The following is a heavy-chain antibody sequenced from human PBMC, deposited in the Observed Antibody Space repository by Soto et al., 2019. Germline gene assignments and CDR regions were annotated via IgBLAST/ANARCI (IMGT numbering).Heavy chain of an antibody. CDR2: MNPNTGNS. CDR3: ARRAETNGWNGFGADKYYFDF. CDR1: GYTFTSYD. J-gene: IGHJ4*02. D-gene: IGHD1-1*01. Sequence: ASVKVSCKASGYTFTSYDIYWVRQATGQGLEWMGWMNPNTGNSGYAQKFQGRVTVTSDTSINTVYMELSSLRSEDTAVYYCARRAETNGWNGFGADKYYFDFWGQGTLVTVS. V-gene: IGHV1-8*01.